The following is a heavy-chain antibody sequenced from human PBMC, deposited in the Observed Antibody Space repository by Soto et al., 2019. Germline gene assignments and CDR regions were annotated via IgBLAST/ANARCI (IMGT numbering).Heavy chain of an antibody. Sequence: SETLSLTCTVSGGSISSYYWSWIRQPPGKGLEWIGYIYYSGSTNYNPSLKSRVTISVDTSKNQFSLKLSSVTAADTAVYYCARENELNYYYGMDVWGQGTTVTVSS. V-gene: IGHV4-59*01. J-gene: IGHJ6*02. CDR2: IYYSGST. CDR3: ARENELNYYYGMDV. D-gene: IGHD3-10*01. CDR1: GGSISSYY.